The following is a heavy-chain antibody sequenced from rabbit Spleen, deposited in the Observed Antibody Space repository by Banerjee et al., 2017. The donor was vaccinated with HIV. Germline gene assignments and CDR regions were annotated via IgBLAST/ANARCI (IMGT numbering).Heavy chain of an antibody. CDR1: GFSFSDRDV. J-gene: IGHJ4*01. CDR2: INTATGKP. D-gene: IGHD1-1*01. V-gene: IGHV1S45*01. CDR3: ARDLAAWNSGSYAFNL. Sequence: QEELEESGGGLVKPEGSLTLTCKASGFSFSDRDVMCWVRQAPGKGLEWIACINTATGKPVYATWAKGRFTISTTSSTTVTLQMTSLTGADTATYFCARDLAAWNSGSYAFNLWGPGTLVTVS.